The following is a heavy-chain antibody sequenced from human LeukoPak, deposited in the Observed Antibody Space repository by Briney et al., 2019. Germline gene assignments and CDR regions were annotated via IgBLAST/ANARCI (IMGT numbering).Heavy chain of an antibody. CDR2: ISWNSGSI. CDR3: AKDATHLGYCSGGSCYSSFDY. CDR1: GFTFDDYA. J-gene: IGHJ4*02. Sequence: GRSLRLSCAASGFTFDDYAMHWVRQAPGKGLEWVSGISWNSGSIGYADSVKGRFTISRDNAKNSLYLQMNSLRAEDTALYCCAKDATHLGYCSGGSCYSSFDYWGQGTLVTVSS. D-gene: IGHD2-15*01. V-gene: IGHV3-9*01.